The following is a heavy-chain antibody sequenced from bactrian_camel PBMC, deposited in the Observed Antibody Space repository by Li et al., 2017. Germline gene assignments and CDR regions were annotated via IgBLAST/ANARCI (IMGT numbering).Heavy chain of an antibody. J-gene: IGHJ4*01. V-gene: IGHV3S53*01. Sequence: HVQLVESGGGSVQTGGPLKLSCAVSGYLYAQYCMGWFRQSPGNQREGIAAVYTGGGDEHYAASVKGRFTITQDNGKNTVYLQMNNLKPEDTAMYYCAADHNRGCMGWPTVEYDITGQGTQVTVS. CDR3: AADHNRGCMGWPTVEYDI. CDR2: VYTGGGDE. D-gene: IGHD3*01. CDR1: GYLYAQYC.